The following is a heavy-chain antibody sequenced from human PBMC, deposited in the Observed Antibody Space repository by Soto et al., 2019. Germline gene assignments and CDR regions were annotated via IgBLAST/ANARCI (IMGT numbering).Heavy chain of an antibody. Sequence: QVQLQESGPGLVKPSGTISLTCVVSSGSISSGSWWSWVRKPPGKGLEWIGQVADTGSTIYTPSRRSRVTISLDKSTSQFSLSLSAVTPADTARYYFVRHGGVGFDTWGQGTLVTVSA. CDR3: VRHGGVGFDT. CDR2: VADTGST. J-gene: IGHJ4*02. V-gene: IGHV4-4*02. D-gene: IGHD2-8*02. CDR1: SGSISSGSW.